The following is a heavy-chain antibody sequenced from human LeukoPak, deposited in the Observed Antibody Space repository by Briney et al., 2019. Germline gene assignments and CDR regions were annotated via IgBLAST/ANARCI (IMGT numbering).Heavy chain of an antibody. CDR2: VSGYNGNT. CDR1: GHTFSRHG. Sequence: ASVKVSCKTSGHTFSRHGITWVRQAPGQGLEWMGWVSGYNGNTNYAQNVQGRVTMTTDTSTNTAYMELRSLRSDDTAVYYCAKDIHPGLDSGASCCFDYWGQGTPVTVSS. J-gene: IGHJ4*02. V-gene: IGHV1-18*01. CDR3: AKDIHPGLDSGASCCFDY. D-gene: IGHD3-22*01.